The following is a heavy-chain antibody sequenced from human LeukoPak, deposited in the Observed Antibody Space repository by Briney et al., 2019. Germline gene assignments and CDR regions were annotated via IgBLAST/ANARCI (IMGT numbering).Heavy chain of an antibody. V-gene: IGHV3-7*01. CDR2: INQDASEK. CDR1: GFTFSSYA. CDR3: ARDGRYSYGKPPFDY. D-gene: IGHD5-18*01. Sequence: PGGSLRLSCAASGFTFSSYAMSWVRQAPGKGLEWVANINQDASEKYYVDSMKGRFTISRDNAKNSLYLQMNSLRAEDTAVYYCARDGRYSYGKPPFDYWGQGTLVTVSS. J-gene: IGHJ4*02.